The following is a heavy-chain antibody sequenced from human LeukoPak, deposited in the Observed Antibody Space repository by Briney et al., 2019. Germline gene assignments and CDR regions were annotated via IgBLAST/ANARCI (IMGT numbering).Heavy chain of an antibody. CDR2: ISYDGSNK. CDR3: NIAAAGTVY. D-gene: IGHD6-13*01. CDR1: GFTFSSYG. Sequence: GGPLRLSCAASGFTFSSYGMHWVRQAPGKGLEWVAVISYDGSNKYYADSVKGRFTISRDNSKNTLYLQMNSLRAEDTAVYYCNIAAAGTVYWGQGTLVTVSS. J-gene: IGHJ4*02. V-gene: IGHV3-30*03.